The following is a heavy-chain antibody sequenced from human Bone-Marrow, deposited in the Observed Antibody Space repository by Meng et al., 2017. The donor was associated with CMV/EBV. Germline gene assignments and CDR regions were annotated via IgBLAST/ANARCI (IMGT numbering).Heavy chain of an antibody. V-gene: IGHV5-51*01. Sequence: GESLKISCTGSGYSFTTYWIGWVRQMPGKGLEWMGIIYPGDSDTRYSPSFQGQVTISADKSISTAYLQWSSLKASDTAMYYCARLGAAYYYDSSGYYSYFDYWGQGTLVTVSS. J-gene: IGHJ4*02. D-gene: IGHD3-22*01. CDR3: ARLGAAYYYDSSGYYSYFDY. CDR2: IYPGDSDT. CDR1: GYSFTTYW.